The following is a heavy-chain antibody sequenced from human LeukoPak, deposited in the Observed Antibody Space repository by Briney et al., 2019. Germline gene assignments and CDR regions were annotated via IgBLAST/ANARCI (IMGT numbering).Heavy chain of an antibody. D-gene: IGHD2-15*01. CDR3: AREGYCSGGTSYSTMNWFDP. V-gene: IGHV1-18*01. CDR2: ISAYNGNT. Sequence: GASVKVSCKASGYRFTSYGITWVRQAPGQGLEWMGWISAYNGNTNYAQKLQGRVTLTTDTSTSTAYMELRSLRSDDTAVYHCAREGYCSGGTSYSTMNWFDPWGQGTLVTVSS. CDR1: GYRFTSYG. J-gene: IGHJ5*02.